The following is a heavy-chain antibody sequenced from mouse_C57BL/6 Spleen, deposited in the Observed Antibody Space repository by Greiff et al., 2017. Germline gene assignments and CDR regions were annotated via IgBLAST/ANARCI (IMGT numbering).Heavy chain of an antibody. CDR1: GFSFNTYA. CDR3: VRQRSIYWYFDV. J-gene: IGHJ1*03. D-gene: IGHD1-1*01. Sequence: EVKLMESGGGLVQPKGSLKLSCAASGFSFNTYAMNWVRQAPGKGLEWVARIRSKSNNYAKYYADSVKDRFTISRDDSESMLYLQMNNLKTEDTAMYYCVRQRSIYWYFDVWGTGTTVTVSS. V-gene: IGHV10-1*01. CDR2: IRSKSNNYAK.